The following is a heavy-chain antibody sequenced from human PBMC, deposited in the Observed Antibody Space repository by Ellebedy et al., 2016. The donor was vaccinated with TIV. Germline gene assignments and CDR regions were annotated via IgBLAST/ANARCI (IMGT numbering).Heavy chain of an antibody. V-gene: IGHV3-23*01. CDR1: GFTFSNYA. D-gene: IGHD3-9*01. J-gene: IGHJ6*02. Sequence: GGSLRLSCAASGFTFSNYAMSWVRRSPGKGLDWVSLISGNGEYTYYADSVKGRLTISRDNSMDTLYLQMNSLGVGDTAVYYCAKLGFDILPGSGVMDVWGQGTTVTVSS. CDR3: AKLGFDILPGSGVMDV. CDR2: ISGNGEYT.